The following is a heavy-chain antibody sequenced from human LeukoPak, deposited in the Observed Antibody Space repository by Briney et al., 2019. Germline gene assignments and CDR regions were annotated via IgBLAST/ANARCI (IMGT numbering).Heavy chain of an antibody. V-gene: IGHV3-23*01. CDR3: AKEIAAIGLPAVDY. CDR1: GFTFSSHG. Sequence: GGTLRLSCAASGFTFSSHGMNWVRQTPGKGLEWVSGISSDGGTFYPDSVKGRFTISRDNSKNTLYLQMNSLRAADTAIYYCAKEIAAIGLPAVDYWGQGTLVTVSS. J-gene: IGHJ4*02. D-gene: IGHD6-13*01. CDR2: ISSDGGT.